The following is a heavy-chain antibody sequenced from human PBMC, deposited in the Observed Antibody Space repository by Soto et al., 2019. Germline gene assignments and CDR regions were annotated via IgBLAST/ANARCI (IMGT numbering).Heavy chain of an antibody. J-gene: IGHJ6*03. Sequence: VQLVESGGGLVQPGGSLRLSCAASGFTFSNAWMSWVRQAPGKGLEWVGRIKSKTDGGTTDYAAPVKGRFTISRDDSKNTLYLQMNSLKTEDTAVYYCTTAAMASIYYYYYYMDVWGKGTTVTVSS. D-gene: IGHD5-18*01. CDR1: GFTFSNAW. V-gene: IGHV3-15*01. CDR2: IKSKTDGGTT. CDR3: TTAAMASIYYYYYYMDV.